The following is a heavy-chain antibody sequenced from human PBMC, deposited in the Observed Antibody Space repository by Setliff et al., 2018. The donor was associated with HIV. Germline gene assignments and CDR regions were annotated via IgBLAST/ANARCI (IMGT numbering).Heavy chain of an antibody. CDR3: ARDSGDDYSDYYYYGMDV. D-gene: IGHD4-4*01. Sequence: ASVKVSCKASGYTFTNYAMHWVRQAPGQRLEWMGWINAGNGDAKYSQKFQGRVTFTWDTSASTAYMELSSLRSEDTALYYCARDSGDDYSDYYYYGMDVWGQGTTVTVSS. J-gene: IGHJ6*02. V-gene: IGHV1-3*01. CDR1: GYTFTNYA. CDR2: INAGNGDA.